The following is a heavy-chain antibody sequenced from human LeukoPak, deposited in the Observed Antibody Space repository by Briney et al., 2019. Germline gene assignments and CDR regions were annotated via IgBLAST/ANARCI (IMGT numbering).Heavy chain of an antibody. J-gene: IGHJ5*02. V-gene: IGHV4-34*01. CDR1: GGSFSGYY. CDR2: INHSGST. D-gene: IGHD3-9*01. CDR3: ARAYRGYDILTGYSPAPWFDP. Sequence: SETLSLTCAVYGGSFSGYYWSWIRQPPGKGLEWIGEINHSGSTNYNPSLKSRVTISVDTSKNQFSLKLSSVTAADTAVYYCARAYRGYDILTGYSPAPWFDPWGQGTLVTVSS.